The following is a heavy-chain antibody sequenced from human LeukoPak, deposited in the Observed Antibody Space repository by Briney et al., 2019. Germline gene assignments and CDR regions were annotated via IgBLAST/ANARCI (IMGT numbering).Heavy chain of an antibody. V-gene: IGHV4-34*01. Sequence: PSETLSLTCAVYGGSFSGYYWSWIRQPPGKGLEWIGEINHSGSTNYNPSLKSRVTISVDTSKNQFSLKLSSVTAADTAVYYCAATLDIVVVVAAITDAFGIWGQGTMVTVSS. J-gene: IGHJ3*02. D-gene: IGHD2-15*01. CDR3: AATLDIVVVVAAITDAFGI. CDR1: GGSFSGYY. CDR2: INHSGST.